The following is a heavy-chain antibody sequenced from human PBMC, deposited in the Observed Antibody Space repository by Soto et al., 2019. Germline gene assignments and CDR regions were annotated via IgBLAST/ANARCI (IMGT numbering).Heavy chain of an antibody. D-gene: IGHD2-8*01. CDR2: ISGSGGST. V-gene: IGHV3-23*01. CDR3: AKGYWGCTNGVCYFDY. CDR1: GFTFSSYA. J-gene: IGHJ4*02. Sequence: GGSLRLSCAASGFTFSSYAMSWVRQAPGKGLEWVSAISGSGGSTYYADSVKGRFTISRDNSKNTLYLQMNSLRAEDTAVYYCAKGYWGCTNGVCYFDYWGQGTLVTVSS.